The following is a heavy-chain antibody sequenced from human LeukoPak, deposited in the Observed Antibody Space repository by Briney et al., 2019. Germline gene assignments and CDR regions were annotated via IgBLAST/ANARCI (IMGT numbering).Heavy chain of an antibody. J-gene: IGHJ3*02. V-gene: IGHV1-2*02. CDR2: INPSRGGT. CDR3: ARAGVWDYSDSSGYHNAAFDI. D-gene: IGHD3-22*01. Sequence: ASVKVSCKASGYTSTSYDINWVRQAPGQGLEWMGWINPSRGGTNYAQKFQGRVTVTRDTSISTAYMDLSRLRSDDTAVDYCARAGVWDYSDSSGYHNAAFDIWGQGTMVTVSS. CDR1: GYTSTSYD.